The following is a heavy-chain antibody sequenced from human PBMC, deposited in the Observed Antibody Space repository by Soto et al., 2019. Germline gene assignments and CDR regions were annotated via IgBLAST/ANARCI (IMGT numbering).Heavy chain of an antibody. CDR3: ARDSYSYGYDYFDY. CDR2: MNPNSGNT. J-gene: IGHJ4*02. V-gene: IGHV1-8*01. Sequence: ASVKVSCKASGYTFTSYDINWVRQATGQRLEWMGWMNPNSGNTGYAQKFQGRVTITRDTSASTAYMELSSLRSEDTAVYYCARDSYSYGYDYFDYWGQGTLVTVSS. CDR1: GYTFTSYD. D-gene: IGHD5-18*01.